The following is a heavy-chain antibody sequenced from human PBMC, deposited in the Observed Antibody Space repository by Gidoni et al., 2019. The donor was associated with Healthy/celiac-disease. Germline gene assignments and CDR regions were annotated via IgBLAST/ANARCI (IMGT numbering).Heavy chain of an antibody. CDR2: INHSGST. Sequence: QVQLQQWGAGLLKPSETLSLTCAVYGGSFSGYSWSWIRQPPGKGLEWIGQINHSGSTNYNPSLKSRVTISVDTSKNQFSLKLSSVTAADTAVYYCARIETAATNWFDPWGQGTLVAVSS. CDR1: GGSFSGYS. J-gene: IGHJ5*02. V-gene: IGHV4-34*01. CDR3: ARIETAATNWFDP. D-gene: IGHD2-15*01.